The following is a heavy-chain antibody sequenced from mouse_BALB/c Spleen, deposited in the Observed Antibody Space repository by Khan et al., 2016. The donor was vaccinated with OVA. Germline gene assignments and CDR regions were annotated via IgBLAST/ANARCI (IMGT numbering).Heavy chain of an antibody. CDR1: GYSFTSYY. V-gene: IGHV1S135*01. J-gene: IGHJ3*01. CDR2: IDPFSGDT. CDR3: TRHGYVALVTY. Sequence: VQLKQSGPELMKPGASVKISCKASGYSFTSYYIHWVIQSHGKSLEWIGYIDPFSGDTTYNQKFKGRDTLTVDKSSSTAYIHISNLTSEDSAVYYCTRHGYVALVTYWGQGTLVTVSA. D-gene: IGHD2-2*01.